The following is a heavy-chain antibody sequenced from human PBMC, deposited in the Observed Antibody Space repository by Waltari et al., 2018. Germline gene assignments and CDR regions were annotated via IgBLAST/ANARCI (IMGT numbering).Heavy chain of an antibody. J-gene: IGHJ4*02. CDR1: GYSISSGYY. CDR2: IYHSGST. V-gene: IGHV4-38-2*02. CDR3: ARDLDYYDSSGYSVDY. Sequence: QVQLQESGPGLVKPSETLSLTCAVSGYSISSGYYWGWIRQPPGKGLEWIGSIYHSGSTYYNPSLKSRVTISVDTSKNQFSLKLSSVTAADTAVYYCARDLDYYDSSGYSVDYWGQGTLGTVSS. D-gene: IGHD3-22*01.